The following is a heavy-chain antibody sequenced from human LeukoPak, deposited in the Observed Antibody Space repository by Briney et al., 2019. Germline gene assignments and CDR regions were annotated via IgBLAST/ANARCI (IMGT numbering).Heavy chain of an antibody. V-gene: IGHV3-7*03. CDR3: AKVDSSGYYLHFFDY. Sequence: GGSLRLSCAASGFTFSSYWMSWVRQAPGKGLEWVANIKQDGSEKYYVDSVKGRFTISRDNAKNSLYLQMNSLRAEDTAVYYCAKVDSSGYYLHFFDYWGQGTLVTVSS. CDR2: IKQDGSEK. D-gene: IGHD3-22*01. CDR1: GFTFSSYW. J-gene: IGHJ4*02.